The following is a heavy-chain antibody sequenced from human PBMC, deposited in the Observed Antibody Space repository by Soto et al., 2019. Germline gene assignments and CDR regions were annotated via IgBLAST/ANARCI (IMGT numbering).Heavy chain of an antibody. D-gene: IGHD3-16*01. V-gene: IGHV4-31*03. CDR2: IYYSGST. CDR3: AREPVSTRIGLPVLAY. Sequence: CRVGGGCSIRGGYYCSRNRQHPGKGLEWIGYIYYSGSTYYNPSLKSGATRSVDTSKNECSLKLSSVCASDAAVVECAREPVSTRIGLPVLAYRAKGTLVPVSS. J-gene: IGHJ4*02. CDR1: GGCSIRGGYY.